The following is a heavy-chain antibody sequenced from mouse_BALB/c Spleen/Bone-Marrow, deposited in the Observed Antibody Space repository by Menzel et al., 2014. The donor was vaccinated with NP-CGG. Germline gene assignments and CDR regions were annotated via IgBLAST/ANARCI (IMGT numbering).Heavy chain of an antibody. CDR2: INPSTGYT. Sequence: QVQLKESGAELAKPGASVKMSCKASDYTFTDYWMHWVKQRPGQGLEWLGYINPSTGYTEYNQKFKDKATLTADKSSSTAYMQLNSLTSEDSAVYYCARCYDGYYRPLDYWGQGPTLTVSS. J-gene: IGHJ2*01. CDR1: DYTFTDYW. CDR3: ARCYDGYYRPLDY. D-gene: IGHD2-3*01. V-gene: IGHV1-7*01.